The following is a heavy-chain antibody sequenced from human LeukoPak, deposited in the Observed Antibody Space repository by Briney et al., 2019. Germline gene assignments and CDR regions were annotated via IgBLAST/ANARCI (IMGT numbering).Heavy chain of an antibody. V-gene: IGHV1-2*02. CDR2: SNPNSGDT. J-gene: IGHJ4*02. CDR1: GYTFSGYY. D-gene: IGHD1-26*01. Sequence: ASVKVSCKASGYTFSGYYMHWVRHAPGQGLEWLGWSNPNSGDTNSAQKSQGRVTMTRDTSISTAYMELSRLTSDDTAVYYCARDWRGSYFPDFWGQGTLVTVSS. CDR3: ARDWRGSYFPDF.